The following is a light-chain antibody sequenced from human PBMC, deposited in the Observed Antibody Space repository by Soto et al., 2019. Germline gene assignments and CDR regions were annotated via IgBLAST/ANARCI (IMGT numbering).Light chain of an antibody. Sequence: QSVLTQPASVSGSPGQSITISCTGSSSDIGGYNSVSWYQHHPGKAPRLVIYEVSNRPSGVSDRFSGSKSGNTASLTISGLQAEDEADYYCSSHTSSRTAVFGGGTKLTVL. J-gene: IGLJ3*02. CDR2: EVS. V-gene: IGLV2-14*01. CDR3: SSHTSSRTAV. CDR1: SSDIGGYNS.